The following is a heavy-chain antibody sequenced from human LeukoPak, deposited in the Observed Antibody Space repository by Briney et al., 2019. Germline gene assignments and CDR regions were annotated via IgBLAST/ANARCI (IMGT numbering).Heavy chain of an antibody. CDR2: IYYSGTI. CDR1: GFTFDDYA. Sequence: LRLSCAASGFTFDDYAMHWVRQPPGKGLEWIGHIYYSGTIYYNPSLKSRVTISIDKSNNQFSLRLSSVTAADTAVYYCARDGALNYYGSGSLFDYWGQGTPVTVSS. CDR3: ARDGALNYYGSGSLFDY. D-gene: IGHD3-10*01. J-gene: IGHJ4*02. V-gene: IGHV4-30-2*01.